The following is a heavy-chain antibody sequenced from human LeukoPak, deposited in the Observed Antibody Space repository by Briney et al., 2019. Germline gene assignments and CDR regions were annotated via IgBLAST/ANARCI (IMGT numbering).Heavy chain of an antibody. J-gene: IGHJ4*02. CDR3: AGYYYDSSGYYNFDY. CDR2: IKEDGSEA. CDR1: GFTFSRYW. Sequence: GGSLRLSCAAAGFTFSRYWMSWVRQATGKGLECVAKIKEDGSEAHYVDSVKGRFTISRDNAKESLYLQMNSLRAEDTAVYYCAGYYYDSSGYYNFDYWGQGTLVTVSS. V-gene: IGHV3-7*01. D-gene: IGHD3-22*01.